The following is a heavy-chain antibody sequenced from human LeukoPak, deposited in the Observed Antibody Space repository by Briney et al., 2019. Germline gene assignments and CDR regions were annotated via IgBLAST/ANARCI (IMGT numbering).Heavy chain of an antibody. CDR2: IYSGGST. CDR1: GFTVINNY. CDR3: AGGSLVVVPAANYYYYYMDV. D-gene: IGHD2-2*01. J-gene: IGHJ6*03. Sequence: GGSLRLSCAASGFTVINNYRSWLRQAPGKGLEWGSVIYSGGSTYYTDSVKGGFTISRDKYKNTLYLQRNSLRVEDTAVYYCAGGSLVVVPAANYYYYYMDVWGKGTTVTVSS. V-gene: IGHV3-53*01.